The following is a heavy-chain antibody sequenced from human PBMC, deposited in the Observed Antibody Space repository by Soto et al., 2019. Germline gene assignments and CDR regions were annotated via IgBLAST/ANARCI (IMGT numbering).Heavy chain of an antibody. CDR3: AKGKGNMIVVVIPYDY. D-gene: IGHD3-22*01. CDR2: ISGSGGST. CDR1: GFTFSSYA. Sequence: EVQLLESGGGLVQPGGSLRLSCAASGFTFSSYAMSWVRQAPGKGLEWVSAISGSGGSTYYADSVKGRFTISRDNSKNTLYLQMNSLRAEDTAVYYCAKGKGNMIVVVIPYDYWGQGTLVTVSS. J-gene: IGHJ4*02. V-gene: IGHV3-23*01.